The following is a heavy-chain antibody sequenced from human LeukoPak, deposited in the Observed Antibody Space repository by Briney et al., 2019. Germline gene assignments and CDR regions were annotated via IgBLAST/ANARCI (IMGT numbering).Heavy chain of an antibody. J-gene: IGHJ6*03. CDR3: ARILGYCSSTSCSKKYYYYMDV. CDR2: IYTSGST. D-gene: IGHD2-2*01. Sequence: PSETLSLTCTVSGGSISSYYWSWIRQPAGKGLEWIGRIYTSGSTNYNPSLKSRVTMSVDTSKNQFSLKLSSVTAADTAVYYCARILGYCSSTSCSKKYYYYMDVWGEGTTVTVSS. CDR1: GGSISSYY. V-gene: IGHV4-4*07.